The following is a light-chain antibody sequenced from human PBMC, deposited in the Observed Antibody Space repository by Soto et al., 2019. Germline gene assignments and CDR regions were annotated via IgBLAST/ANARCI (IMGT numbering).Light chain of an antibody. V-gene: IGKV2-28*01. J-gene: IGKJ5*01. Sequence: DIVMTQSPLSLPVTPGEPASISCRSSQSLLHSNGYNYLDWYLQKPGQSPQLLIYLRSNRASGDPDRFSGSGAGTDFTLTISRVEAEDVGVYYCMHALQTPITLGRRTLLEIK. CDR2: LRS. CDR3: MHALQTPIT. CDR1: QSLLHSNGYNY.